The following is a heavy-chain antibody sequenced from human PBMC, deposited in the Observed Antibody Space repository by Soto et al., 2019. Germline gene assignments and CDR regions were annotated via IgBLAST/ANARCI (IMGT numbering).Heavy chain of an antibody. CDR1: GGSVSSGSYY. Sequence: QVQLQESGPGLVKPSETLSLTCTVSGGSVSSGSYYWSWIRQPPGKGLEWIAYMSYSGSTNYNPSLKSQVSISIDTSKNQSSLKLSSVTAADTAMYDCAKSNRVGVYFDSWGQGALVAVSS. J-gene: IGHJ4*02. CDR3: AKSNRVGVYFDS. V-gene: IGHV4-61*01. CDR2: MSYSGST. D-gene: IGHD2-15*01.